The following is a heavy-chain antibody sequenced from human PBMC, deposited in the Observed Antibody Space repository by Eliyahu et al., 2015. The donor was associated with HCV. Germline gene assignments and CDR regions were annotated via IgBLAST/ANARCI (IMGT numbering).Heavy chain of an antibody. J-gene: IGHJ4*02. CDR3: ATMPPRYCSGGSCYSSGH. CDR2: ISYDGSNK. Sequence: SSYGMHWVRQAPGKGLEWVAVISYDGSNKYYADSVKGRFTISRDNSKNTLYLQMNSLRAEDTAVYYCATMPPRYCSGGSCYSSGHWGQGTLVTVSS. CDR1: SSYG. V-gene: IGHV3-30*03. D-gene: IGHD2-15*01.